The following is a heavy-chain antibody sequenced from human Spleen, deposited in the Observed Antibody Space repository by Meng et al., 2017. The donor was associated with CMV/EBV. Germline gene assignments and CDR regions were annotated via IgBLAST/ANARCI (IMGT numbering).Heavy chain of an antibody. CDR2: INHSGST. V-gene: IGHV4-34*01. J-gene: IGHJ4*02. D-gene: IGHD3-9*01. Sequence: SETLSLTCAVYGGSFSGYYWSWIRQPPGKGLEWIGEINHSGSTNYNSALQGRVTISVDTSTNQFSLKLASVTAADTAVYYCVRDDEMTGDYFDFWGPGTLVTVSS. CDR1: GGSFSGYY. CDR3: VRDDEMTGDYFDF.